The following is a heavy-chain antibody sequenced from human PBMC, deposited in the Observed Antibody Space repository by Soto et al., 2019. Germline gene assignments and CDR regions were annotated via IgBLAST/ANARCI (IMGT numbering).Heavy chain of an antibody. V-gene: IGHV1-69*12. CDR1: GGTFSSYA. D-gene: IGHD3-9*01. CDR2: IIPIFGTA. J-gene: IGHJ5*02. CDR3: ARDGLRYFDWLLANNWFDP. Sequence: QVQLVQSGAEVKKPGSSVKVSCKASGGTFSSYAISWVRQAPGQGLEWMGGIIPIFGTANYAQKFQGRVTITADESTSTAYMELSSLRSEVTAVYYCARDGLRYFDWLLANNWFDPWGQGTLVTVSS.